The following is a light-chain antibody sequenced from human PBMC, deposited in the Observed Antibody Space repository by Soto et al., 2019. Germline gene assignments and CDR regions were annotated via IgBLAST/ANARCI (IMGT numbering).Light chain of an antibody. Sequence: EIVLTQSPATLSLSPGERATLSCRASQSVSSYLAWYQQKPGQAPRLLIYDASNRATGIPARFSGSGSGTDFTLXIXXXXXXXFAVYYCQQRSNWAFGGGTKVEIK. CDR2: DAS. CDR3: QQRSNWA. J-gene: IGKJ4*01. CDR1: QSVSSY. V-gene: IGKV3-11*01.